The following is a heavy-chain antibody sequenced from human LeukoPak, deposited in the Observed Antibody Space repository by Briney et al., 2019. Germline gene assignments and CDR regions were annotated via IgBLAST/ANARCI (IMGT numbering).Heavy chain of an antibody. J-gene: IGHJ4*02. CDR1: GGSISSYY. Sequence: SETLSLTCTVSGGSISSYYWSWIRQPAGKGLEWIGRIYTSGSTNYNPSLKSRVTISVDTSKNQFSLKLSSVTAADTAVYYCARELITFGGVIVTSDWGQGTLVTVSS. V-gene: IGHV4-4*07. D-gene: IGHD3-16*02. CDR3: ARELITFGGVIVTSD. CDR2: IYTSGST.